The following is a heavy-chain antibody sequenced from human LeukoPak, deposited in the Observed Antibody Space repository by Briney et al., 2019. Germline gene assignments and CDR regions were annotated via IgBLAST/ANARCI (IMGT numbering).Heavy chain of an antibody. CDR2: ISYDGSNK. J-gene: IGHJ4*02. V-gene: IGHV3-30*19. D-gene: IGHD2-15*01. CDR3: AREGVVVVAATLIFDY. CDR1: GFTFSSYG. Sequence: GRSLRLSCAASGFTFSSYGMHWVRQAPGKGLEWVAVISYDGSNKYYADSVKGRFTISRDNSKNTLYLQMNSLRAEDTAVYYCAREGVVVVAATLIFDYWGQGTLVTVSS.